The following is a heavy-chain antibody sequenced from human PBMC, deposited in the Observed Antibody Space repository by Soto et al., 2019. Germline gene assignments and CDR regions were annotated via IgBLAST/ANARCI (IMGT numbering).Heavy chain of an antibody. Sequence: ASVKVSCKASGYTFTSYGISWVGQAPGQGLEWMGWISAYNANTNYAHKLQGRVTMTTDTSTSTAYMELRSLRSDDTAVYYCARVIAAAGPRHHYYYYGMDVWG. V-gene: IGHV1-18*01. J-gene: IGHJ6*02. CDR1: GYTFTSYG. CDR3: ARVIAAAGPRHHYYYYGMDV. D-gene: IGHD6-13*01. CDR2: ISAYNANT.